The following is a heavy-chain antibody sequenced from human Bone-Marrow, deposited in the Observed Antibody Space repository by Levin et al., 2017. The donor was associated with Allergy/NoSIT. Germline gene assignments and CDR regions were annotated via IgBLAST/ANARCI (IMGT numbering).Heavy chain of an antibody. CDR1: GFTFSKYA. Sequence: GGSLRLSCLASGFTFSKYAMSWVRQAPGKGLEWVSSISASGRATYHADSVKGRFTISRDNSKHILYLQMNSLRAEDTAIYYCAKSPDPDLETSGWFAWQYYFDYWGQGIVVTVSS. D-gene: IGHD6-19*01. CDR3: AKSPDPDLETSGWFAWQYYFDY. CDR2: ISASGRAT. J-gene: IGHJ4*02. V-gene: IGHV3-23*01.